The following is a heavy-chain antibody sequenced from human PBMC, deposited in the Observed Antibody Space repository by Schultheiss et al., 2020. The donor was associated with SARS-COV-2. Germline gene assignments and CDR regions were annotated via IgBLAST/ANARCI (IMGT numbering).Heavy chain of an antibody. CDR1: GYTFTSYA. CDR2: IIPIFGTA. Sequence: SVKVSCKASGYTFTSYAISWVRQAPGQGLEWMGGIIPIFGTANYAQKFQGRVTITADESTSTAYMELSSLRSEDTAVYYCASHSSSSYYYYYYGMDVWGQGTTVTVSS. J-gene: IGHJ6*02. D-gene: IGHD6-6*01. CDR3: ASHSSSSYYYYYYGMDV. V-gene: IGHV1-69*13.